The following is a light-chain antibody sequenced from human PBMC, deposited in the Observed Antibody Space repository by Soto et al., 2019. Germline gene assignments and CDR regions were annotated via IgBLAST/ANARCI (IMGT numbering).Light chain of an antibody. V-gene: IGKV1-39*01. J-gene: IGKJ4*01. CDR1: QSISSY. Sequence: DIQMTQSPSSLSASVGDRVTITCRASQSISSYLNWYQHKPGKAPKLLIYAASSLQTGVPSRFSGSRSGTDFALTISSLQRDDFATYYCQQYDNLPPLTFGGGTKVEIK. CDR2: AAS. CDR3: QQYDNLPPLT.